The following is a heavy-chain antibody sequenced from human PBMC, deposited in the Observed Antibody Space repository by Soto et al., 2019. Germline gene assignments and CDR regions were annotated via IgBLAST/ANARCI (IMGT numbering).Heavy chain of an antibody. CDR3: VQGRDPTMATPLDH. J-gene: IGHJ4*02. Sequence: EVQLVESGGGLVQPGRSLRLSCAASGFTFDNCGMHWVRQAPGKGLERVAGISWDSSTIGYADSVKGRFIISRDDAKNSLYLQMDSLRGEDTALYYCVQGRDPTMATPLDHWGQGTQVIVSS. CDR1: GFTFDNCG. CDR2: ISWDSSTI. V-gene: IGHV3-9*01. D-gene: IGHD5-12*01.